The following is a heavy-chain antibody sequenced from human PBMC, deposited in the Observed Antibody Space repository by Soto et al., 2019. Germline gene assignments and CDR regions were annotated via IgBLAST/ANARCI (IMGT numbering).Heavy chain of an antibody. CDR2: IYYSGST. D-gene: IGHD2-8*02. V-gene: IGHV4-59*01. CDR3: ARDKITGLFDY. J-gene: IGHJ4*02. Sequence: SETLSLTCTVSGDSFTRNYWTWIRQSPGKGLEWIGHIYYSGSTKYNPSLKSRVMISIDTSKNHFSLRLTSVTAADTAVYYCARDKITGLFDYWGQGTLVTVSS. CDR1: GDSFTRNY.